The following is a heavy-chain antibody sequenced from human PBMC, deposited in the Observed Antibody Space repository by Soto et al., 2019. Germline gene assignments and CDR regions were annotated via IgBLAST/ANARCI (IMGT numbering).Heavy chain of an antibody. V-gene: IGHV4-30-2*01. CDR3: ARGNVVAIDY. D-gene: IGHD2-21*01. J-gene: IGHJ4*02. CDR2: IYHSRST. CDR1: GGSIISGGYS. Sequence: QLQLQESGSGLVKPSQTLSLTCAVSGGSIISGGYSWSWIRQPPGKGLEWIGYIYHSRSTYYNPSPTMRVTISVDRSKTQFSLKLSSVTAADTAVYYCARGNVVAIDYWGQGTLVTVSS.